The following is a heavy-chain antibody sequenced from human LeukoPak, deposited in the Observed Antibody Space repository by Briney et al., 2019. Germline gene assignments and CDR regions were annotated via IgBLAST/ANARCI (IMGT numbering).Heavy chain of an antibody. J-gene: IGHJ4*02. D-gene: IGHD5-18*01. CDR2: ISAYNGNT. CDR3: ARPRSGYSYGSSFDY. Sequence: ASVKVSCKASGYTFTSYGISWVRQAPGQGLEWMGWISAYNGNTNYAQKLQGRVTMTTDTSTSTAYMELRSLRSDDTAVYYCARPRSGYSYGSSFDYWGQGTLVTVSS. V-gene: IGHV1-18*01. CDR1: GYTFTSYG.